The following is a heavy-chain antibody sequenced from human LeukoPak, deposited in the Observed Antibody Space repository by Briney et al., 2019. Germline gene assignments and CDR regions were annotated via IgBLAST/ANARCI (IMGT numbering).Heavy chain of an antibody. CDR2: IYPGDSDT. CDR3: ARNINAFGGVIAAFDS. J-gene: IGHJ4*02. V-gene: IGHV5-51*01. CDR1: GYSFTSHW. D-gene: IGHD3-16*02. Sequence: KDGESLKISCQASGYSFTSHWIGWVRQMPGKGLEWMGIIYPGDSDTRYSPSFRGQVTISVDKSISTAYLQWSSLKASDTAIYFCARNINAFGGVIAAFDSWGQGTLVTVSS.